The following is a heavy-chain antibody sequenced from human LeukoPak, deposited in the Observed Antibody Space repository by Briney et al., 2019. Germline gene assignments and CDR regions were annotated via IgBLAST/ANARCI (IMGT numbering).Heavy chain of an antibody. CDR3: ARVYSGSYGY. CDR2: INHSGST. V-gene: IGHV4-34*01. Sequence: ASETLSLTCAVYGGSFSESYWSWIRQSPGKGLEWIGEINHSGSTNYNPSLKSRVTISVDTSKNQFSLKLSSVTAADTAVYYCARVYSGSYGYWGQGTLVTVSS. CDR1: GGSFSESY. J-gene: IGHJ4*02. D-gene: IGHD1-26*01.